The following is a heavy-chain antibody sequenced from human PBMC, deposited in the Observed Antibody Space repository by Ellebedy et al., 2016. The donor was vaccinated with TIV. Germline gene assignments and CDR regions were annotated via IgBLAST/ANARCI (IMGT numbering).Heavy chain of an antibody. J-gene: IGHJ6*03. D-gene: IGHD5-12*01. Sequence: AASVKVSCKASGYTFTSYDINWVRQATGQGLEWMGWMSPRSGTTVYAQKFQGRVTMTRNTSTSTAYMELSNLTSEDTAVFYCARGVDELLRDYYYMDVWGKGTTVTVSS. CDR2: MSPRSGTT. CDR3: ARGVDELLRDYYYMDV. CDR1: GYTFTSYD. V-gene: IGHV1-8*01.